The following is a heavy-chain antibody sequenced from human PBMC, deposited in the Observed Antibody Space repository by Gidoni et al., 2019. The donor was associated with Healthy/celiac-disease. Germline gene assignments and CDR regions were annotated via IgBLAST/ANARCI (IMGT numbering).Heavy chain of an antibody. CDR1: GFTFSSYW. D-gene: IGHD1-26*01. CDR3: ARVGVGAHGDY. Sequence: EVQLVESGGGLVPPGGSLRLSCAASGFTFSSYWMHWVRQAPGKGLVGVSRINSDGSSTSYADSVKGRFTISRDNAKNTLYLQMNSLRPEDTAVYYCARVGVGAHGDYWGQGTLVTVSS. CDR2: INSDGSST. V-gene: IGHV3-74*01. J-gene: IGHJ4*02.